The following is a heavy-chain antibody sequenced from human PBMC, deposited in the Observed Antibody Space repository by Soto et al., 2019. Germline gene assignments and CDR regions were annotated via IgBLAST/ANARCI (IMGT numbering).Heavy chain of an antibody. CDR3: AREGVYYDILTGSKPFVNMDY. Sequence: SVKVSCKASGGTFNNYAVSWVRQAPGQGLEWMGGIIPIFGTANYTQKFQGRVTMTTDTSTSTAYMELRSLRSDDTAVYYCAREGVYYDILTGSKPFVNMDYWGQGTLVTVSS. CDR1: GGTFNNYA. D-gene: IGHD3-9*01. V-gene: IGHV1-69*05. J-gene: IGHJ4*02. CDR2: IIPIFGTA.